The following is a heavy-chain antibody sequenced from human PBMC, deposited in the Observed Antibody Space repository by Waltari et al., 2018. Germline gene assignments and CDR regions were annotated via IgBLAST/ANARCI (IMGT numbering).Heavy chain of an antibody. CDR2: RSHEGSNK. CDR1: GFIFGNCN. V-gene: IGHV3-30*18. CDR3: VKYSGFDYFFDY. Sequence: QFQLVESGGGVIQPGRSLRLSCAASGFIFGNCNMHWVRQTPGQGLQGGATRSHEGSNKDYADSVKSRFTVSRDNSNNTLYLQINSLRADDTGIYFCVKYSGFDYFFDYWGQGTLVTVSS. J-gene: IGHJ4*02. D-gene: IGHD5-12*01.